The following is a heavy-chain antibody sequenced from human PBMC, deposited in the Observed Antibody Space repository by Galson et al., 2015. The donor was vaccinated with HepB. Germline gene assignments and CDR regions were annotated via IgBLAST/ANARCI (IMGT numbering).Heavy chain of an antibody. J-gene: IGHJ5*02. V-gene: IGHV1-46*03. D-gene: IGHD2-21*02. CDR2: INPSGGST. CDR3: ARDSRIVVVTAMGFDP. Sequence: SVKVSCKASGYTFTSYYMHWVRQAPGQGLEWMGIINPSGGSTSYAQKFQGRVTMTRDTSTSTVYMELSSLRSEDTAVYYCARDSRIVVVTAMGFDPWGQGTLVTVSS. CDR1: GYTFTSYY.